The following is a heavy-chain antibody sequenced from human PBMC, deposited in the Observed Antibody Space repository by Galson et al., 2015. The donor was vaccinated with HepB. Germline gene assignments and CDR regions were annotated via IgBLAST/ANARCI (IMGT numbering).Heavy chain of an antibody. CDR1: GFTVSSNY. CDR3: ARQLGINWFDP. D-gene: IGHD6-13*01. CDR2: IYSGGST. J-gene: IGHJ5*02. Sequence: SLRLSCAASGFTVSSNYMSWVRQAPGKGLEWVSVIYSGGSTYYADSVKGRFTISRDNSKNTLYLQMNSLRAEDTAVYYCARQLGINWFDPWGQGTLVTVSS. V-gene: IGHV3-66*02.